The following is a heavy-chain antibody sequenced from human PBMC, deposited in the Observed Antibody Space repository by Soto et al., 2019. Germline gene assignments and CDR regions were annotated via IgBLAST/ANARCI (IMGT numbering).Heavy chain of an antibody. J-gene: IGHJ3*02. CDR3: TMLYVDIVATSDAFDI. V-gene: IGHV3-15*01. Sequence: VQLVESGGGLVKPGGSLRLSCAASGFTFSNAWMSWVRQAPGKGLEWVGRIKSKTDGGTTDYAAPVKGRFTISRDDSKNTLYLQMNSLKTEDTAVYYCTMLYVDIVATSDAFDIWGQGTMVTVSS. CDR2: IKSKTDGGTT. CDR1: GFTFSNAW. D-gene: IGHD5-12*01.